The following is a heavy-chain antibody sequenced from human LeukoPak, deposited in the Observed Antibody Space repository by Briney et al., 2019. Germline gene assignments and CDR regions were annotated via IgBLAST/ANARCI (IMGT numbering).Heavy chain of an antibody. J-gene: IGHJ4*02. D-gene: IGHD1-26*01. CDR1: GVSISSYY. CDR3: ARSGSTSGSYRGFDY. Sequence: PSETLSLTCTVSGVSISSYYWSWIRQPPGKGLEWIGYIYYSGSTNYNPSLKSRVTISVDTSKNQFSLKLSSVTAADTAVYYCARSGSTSGSYRGFDYWGQGTLVTVSS. V-gene: IGHV4-59*01. CDR2: IYYSGST.